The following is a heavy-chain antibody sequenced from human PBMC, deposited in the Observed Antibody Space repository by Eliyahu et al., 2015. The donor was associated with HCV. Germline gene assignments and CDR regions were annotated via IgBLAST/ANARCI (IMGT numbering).Heavy chain of an antibody. J-gene: IGHJ5*02. CDR2: IYYSGST. D-gene: IGHD2-2*01. Sequence: QLQLQESGPGLVKPSETLSXTCTVSGGSXSSSSYYWGWIRQPPGKGLEWIGSIYYSGSTYYNPSLKSRVTISVDTSKNQFSLKLSSVTAADTAVYYCARSMGRLGVVVPAAISWFDPWGQGTLVTVSS. V-gene: IGHV4-39*01. CDR1: GGSXSSSSYY. CDR3: ARSMGRLGVVVPAAISWFDP.